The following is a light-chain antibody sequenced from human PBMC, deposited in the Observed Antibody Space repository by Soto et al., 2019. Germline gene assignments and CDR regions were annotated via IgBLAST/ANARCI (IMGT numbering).Light chain of an antibody. CDR3: TSYSVSNTYV. V-gene: IGLV2-8*01. Sequence: SVLTQPPSASGSPGQSVTISCTGTSSDVGDYNYVSWYQQHPGKAPKLMIYEVIKRPSGVPDRFSGSKSGNTASLTVSWLQAEDEADYYCTSYSVSNTYVSGTGTKVTVL. J-gene: IGLJ1*01. CDR1: SSDVGDYNY. CDR2: EVI.